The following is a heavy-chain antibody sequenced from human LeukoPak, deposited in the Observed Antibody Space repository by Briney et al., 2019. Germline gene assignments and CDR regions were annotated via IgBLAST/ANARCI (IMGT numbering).Heavy chain of an antibody. CDR1: GFTFSDYW. V-gene: IGHV3-7*01. Sequence: TGGSLRLSCVASGFTFSDYWMSWVRQAPGKGLEWVANIKQDGSQTQYVDSVKGRFTISRDNAKNSLYLQMSSLRAEDTGVYYCARALRATSDAFDIWGQGTMVTVSS. CDR3: ARALRATSDAFDI. J-gene: IGHJ3*02. D-gene: IGHD1-26*01. CDR2: IKQDGSQT.